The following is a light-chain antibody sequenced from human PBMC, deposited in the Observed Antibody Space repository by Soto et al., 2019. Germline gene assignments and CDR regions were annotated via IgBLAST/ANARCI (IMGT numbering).Light chain of an antibody. CDR3: QKYNSAPWT. V-gene: IGKV1-27*01. J-gene: IGKJ1*01. CDR1: QGISNY. Sequence: DIQMTQSPSSLSASVGDRVTITCRASQGISNYLAWYQQQPGKVPKLLIYVASTLQSGVPSRFSGSGSGTDFTLTISSLQPVEVATYYCQKYNSAPWTFGQGTKVEIK. CDR2: VAS.